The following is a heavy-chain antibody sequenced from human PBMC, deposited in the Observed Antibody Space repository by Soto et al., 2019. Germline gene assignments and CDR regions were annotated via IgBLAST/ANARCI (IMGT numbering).Heavy chain of an antibody. Sequence: LRLSCVGSGFDVTTNCMRWVRQAPGKGLECVSIVCTGGATHYADSVKGRFTISRDRSKNTVHLQMNNVRAEDTAVYYCVRDKRTISGIFPGYWGQGTQVTVSS. V-gene: IGHV3-53*01. J-gene: IGHJ4*02. CDR2: VCTGGAT. CDR3: VRDKRTISGIFPGY. D-gene: IGHD1-1*01. CDR1: GFDVTTNC.